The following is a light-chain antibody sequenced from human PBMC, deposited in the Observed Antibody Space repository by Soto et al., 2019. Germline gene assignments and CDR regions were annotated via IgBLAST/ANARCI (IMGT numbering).Light chain of an antibody. Sequence: QSVLAQPRSVSGSPGQPVTISCTGSSSDVGAYNFASWYQQHPGAAPKLLIHDVNKRPPGVPDRFSASKSGNTASLTISGLQAEVEADYYCCSYAGEYKYVFGSGTKVTVL. CDR1: SSDVGAYNF. CDR2: DVN. J-gene: IGLJ1*01. V-gene: IGLV2-11*01. CDR3: CSYAGEYKYV.